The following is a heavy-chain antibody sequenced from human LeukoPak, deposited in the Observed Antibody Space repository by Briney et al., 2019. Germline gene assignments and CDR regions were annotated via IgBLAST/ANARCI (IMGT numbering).Heavy chain of an antibody. V-gene: IGHV4-59*01. CDR3: ARDGVATIKDYYYMDV. J-gene: IGHJ6*03. D-gene: IGHD5-12*01. CDR2: IYYSGST. CDR1: GGSISSYY. Sequence: SETLSLTCTVSGGSISSYYWSWIRQPPGKGLEWIGYIYYSGSTNYNPSLKSRVTISVDTSKNQFSLKLSSVTAADTAVYYCARDGVATIKDYYYMDVWGKGTTVTVS.